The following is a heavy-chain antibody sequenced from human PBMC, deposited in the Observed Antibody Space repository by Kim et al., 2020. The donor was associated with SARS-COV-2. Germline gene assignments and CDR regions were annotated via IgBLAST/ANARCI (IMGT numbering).Heavy chain of an antibody. CDR2: IYYRGST. CDR3: ARGFDI. Sequence: IYYRGSTHTNPSLTGRVTISVDTSKNQFSLKLSPVTAADTAVYYCARGFDIWGQGTMVTVSS. J-gene: IGHJ3*02. V-gene: IGHV4-59*09.